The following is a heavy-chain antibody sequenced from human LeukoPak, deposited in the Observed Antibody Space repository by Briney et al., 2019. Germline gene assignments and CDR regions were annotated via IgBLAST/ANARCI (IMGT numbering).Heavy chain of an antibody. CDR1: GGSISSYY. CDR3: ARDRGELYDY. J-gene: IGHJ4*02. Sequence: SETLSLTCTVSGGSISSYYWSWIRQPPGKGLEWIGRISSSGNTNYNPSLKSRVTMSVDTSKNQFSLKLSSVTAADTAVYYCARDRGELYDYWGQGTLVTVSS. D-gene: IGHD3-10*01. V-gene: IGHV4-4*07. CDR2: ISSSGNT.